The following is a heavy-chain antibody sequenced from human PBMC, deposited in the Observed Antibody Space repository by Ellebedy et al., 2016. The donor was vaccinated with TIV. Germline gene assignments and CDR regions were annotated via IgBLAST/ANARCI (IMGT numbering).Heavy chain of an antibody. CDR2: ITGDGSGT. J-gene: IGHJ5*02. CDR3: AREHWSSLPS. D-gene: IGHD3-3*01. Sequence: PGGSLRLSCAASGFSFSPQWMSWVRQAPGKGLVWVSGITGDGSGTNYADSVRGRFIISRDNAKNTLYLQMNSLGAEDTAVYYCAREHWSSLPSWGQGTLVTVSS. V-gene: IGHV3-74*01. CDR1: GFSFSPQW.